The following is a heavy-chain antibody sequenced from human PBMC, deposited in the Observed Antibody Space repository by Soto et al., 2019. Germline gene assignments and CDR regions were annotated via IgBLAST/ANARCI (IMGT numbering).Heavy chain of an antibody. CDR2: IWYEGSNK. CDR1: GFTFSSYG. J-gene: IGHJ6*02. V-gene: IGHV3-33*01. Sequence: GGSLRLSCAASGFTFSSYGMHWVRQAPGKGLEWVAVIWYEGSNKYYADSVKGRFIISRDDSKNTLYLQMNSLRAEDKDVYYCARELGYCSSTSCYTGYYGMDVWGPGTTVTVSS. CDR3: ARELGYCSSTSCYTGYYGMDV. D-gene: IGHD2-2*02.